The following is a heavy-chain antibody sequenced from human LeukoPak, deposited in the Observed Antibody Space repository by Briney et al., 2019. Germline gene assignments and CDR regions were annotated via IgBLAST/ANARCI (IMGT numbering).Heavy chain of an antibody. V-gene: IGHV4-30-2*01. Sequence: SETLSLTCAVSGGSISSGGYSWSWIRQPPGKGLEWIGYIYHSGSTYYNPSLKSRVTISVVRSKNQFSLKLSSVTAADTAVYYCARERSGYIDYWGQGTLVTVSS. CDR1: GGSISSGGYS. CDR2: IYHSGST. D-gene: IGHD3-3*01. J-gene: IGHJ4*02. CDR3: ARERSGYIDY.